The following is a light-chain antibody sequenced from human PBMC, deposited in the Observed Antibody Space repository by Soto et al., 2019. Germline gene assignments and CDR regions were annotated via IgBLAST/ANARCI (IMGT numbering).Light chain of an antibody. CDR3: SASYASLNNVL. J-gene: IGLJ2*01. CDR2: DDN. CDR1: GSSIGTNT. Sequence: QSVLTQPPSASGTPGQRVAISCSGSGSSIGTNTVNWYRQLPAKNPKLLINDDNQRPSGVPYGFSCSKSATSTSLVIIGLLPADEADYYCSASYASLNNVLFGGGTKLTVL. V-gene: IGLV1-44*01.